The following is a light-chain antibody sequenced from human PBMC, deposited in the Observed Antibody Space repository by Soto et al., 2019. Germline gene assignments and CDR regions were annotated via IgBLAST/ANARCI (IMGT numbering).Light chain of an antibody. V-gene: IGLV1-44*01. J-gene: IGLJ1*01. CDR3: AAWDDSLNGLWV. CDR2: SNN. CDR1: SSNIGSNT. Sequence: QSVLTQPPSASGTPGQRVTISCSGSSSNIGSNTVNWYQQLPGTAPKLLIYSNNQRPSGVPDRFSGSKSGTSASLAISGLQSEDEADDYCAAWDDSLNGLWVFGTGTKLTVL.